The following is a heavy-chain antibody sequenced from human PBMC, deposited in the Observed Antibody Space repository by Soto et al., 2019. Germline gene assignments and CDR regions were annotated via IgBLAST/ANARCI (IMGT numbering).Heavy chain of an antibody. CDR3: ARDRGGITVASKPLGEWFDP. J-gene: IGHJ5*02. V-gene: IGHV4-59*12. Sequence: QVQLQESGPRLVRPSETLSLTCTVSGVSIDNFFWSWIRQSPGKGLEWIGYVSRGGTAAYMSEGATTNYYPSLESRATISLDLPKNQFALKLTSVTAADTAVYYCARDRGGITVASKPLGEWFDPWGQGTLVTVSS. D-gene: IGHD5-12*01. CDR1: GVSIDNFF. CDR2: VSRGGTAAYMSEGATT.